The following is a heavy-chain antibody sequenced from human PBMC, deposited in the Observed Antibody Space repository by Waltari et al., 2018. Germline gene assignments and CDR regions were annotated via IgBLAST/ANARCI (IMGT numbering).Heavy chain of an antibody. V-gene: IGHV4-39*01. Sequence: QLQLQQSGPGLVKPSETLSLTCTVSGGSIYSSNFYWGWIRQPPGKGLEWIGSIYYSGTTYYNPSLKSRVTVSVDTSKNQFSLKLTSVTAADTAVYYCVRTDTTGYYPYWGQGTPVSVSS. D-gene: IGHD3-22*01. J-gene: IGHJ4*02. CDR1: GGSIYSSNFY. CDR2: IYYSGTT. CDR3: VRTDTTGYYPY.